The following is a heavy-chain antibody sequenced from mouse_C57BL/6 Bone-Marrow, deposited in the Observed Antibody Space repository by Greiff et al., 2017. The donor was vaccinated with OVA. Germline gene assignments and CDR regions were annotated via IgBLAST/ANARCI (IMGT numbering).Heavy chain of an antibody. CDR2: IYPGDGDT. V-gene: IGHV1-82*01. Sequence: QVQLQQSGPELVKPGASVKISCKASGYAFSSSWMNWVKQRPGKGLEWIGRIYPGDGDTNYNGKVKGKATLTADKSSSTAYMQLSSLTSEDSAVYFCASPTVVAPYAMDYWGQGTSVTVSS. D-gene: IGHD1-1*01. CDR1: GYAFSSSW. J-gene: IGHJ4*01. CDR3: ASPTVVAPYAMDY.